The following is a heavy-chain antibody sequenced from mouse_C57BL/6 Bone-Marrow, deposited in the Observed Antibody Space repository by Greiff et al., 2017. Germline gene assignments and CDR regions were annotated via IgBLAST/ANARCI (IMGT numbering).Heavy chain of an antibody. J-gene: IGHJ1*03. CDR2: IDPSDSYT. CDR3: ARWGAYIWYFDV. D-gene: IGHD6-5*01. Sequence: QVQLQQPGAELVMPGASVKLSCKASGYTFTSYWMHWVKQRPGQGLEWIGEIDPSDSYTNYNQKFKGNSTLTVDKSSSTAYMQLSSLASEDSAVYYCARWGAYIWYFDVWGTGTTVTVSS. V-gene: IGHV1-69*01. CDR1: GYTFTSYW.